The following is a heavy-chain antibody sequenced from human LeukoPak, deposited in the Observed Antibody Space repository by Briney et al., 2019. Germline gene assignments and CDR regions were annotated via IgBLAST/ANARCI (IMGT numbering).Heavy chain of an antibody. D-gene: IGHD3-10*01. CDR2: IYYSGST. CDR3: ARQLDYYGSGSSFDY. Sequence: SETLSLTCTVSGGSISSYYWSWIRQPPGKGLEWIGYIYYSGSTNYSPSLKSRVTISVDTSKNQFSLKLSSVTAAHTAVYYCARQLDYYGSGSSFDYWGQGTLVTVSS. V-gene: IGHV4-59*08. CDR1: GGSISSYY. J-gene: IGHJ4*02.